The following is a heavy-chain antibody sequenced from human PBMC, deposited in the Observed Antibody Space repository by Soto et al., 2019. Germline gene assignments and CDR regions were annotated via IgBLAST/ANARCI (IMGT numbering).Heavy chain of an antibody. CDR2: IYYSGST. J-gene: IGHJ4*02. CDR1: GGSISSSSYY. D-gene: IGHD2-2*01. CDR3: ARHNGFVVVLGDSGSFDY. V-gene: IGHV4-39*01. Sequence: QLQLQESGPGLVKPSETLSLTCTVSGGSISSSSYYWGWIRQPPGKGLEWIGSIYYSGSTYYNPSIKSRVTISVDTSKNQFSLKLSSVTAADTAVYYCARHNGFVVVLGDSGSFDYWGQGTLVTVSS.